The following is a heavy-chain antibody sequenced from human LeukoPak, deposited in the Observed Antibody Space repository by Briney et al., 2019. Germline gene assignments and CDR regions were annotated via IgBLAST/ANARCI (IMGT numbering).Heavy chain of an antibody. CDR2: IDHREST. J-gene: IGHJ4*02. D-gene: IGHD5-24*01. CDR1: GGSFSDYY. Sequence: PSETLSLTCAVYGGSFSDYYWSWIRQPPGKGLEWIGEIDHRESTTYNPSLKSRVTISVDTSKNQFSLKLTSVTAADTAMYYCVRDRELTYWGQGTLVTVSS. V-gene: IGHV4-34*01. CDR3: VRDRELTY.